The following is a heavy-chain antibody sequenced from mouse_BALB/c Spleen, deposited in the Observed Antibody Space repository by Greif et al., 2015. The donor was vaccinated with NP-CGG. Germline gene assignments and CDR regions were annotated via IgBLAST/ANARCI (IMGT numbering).Heavy chain of an antibody. CDR1: GFTFSDYG. Sequence: EVKLVESGGGLVQPGGSRKLSCAASGFTFSDYGMAWVRQAPGKGPEWVAFISNLAYSIYYADTVTGRFTISRENAKNTLYLEMSSLRSEDTAMYYCARDRGTSYAMDYWGQGTSVTVSS. CDR3: ARDRGTSYAMDY. D-gene: IGHD3-1*01. V-gene: IGHV5-15*02. J-gene: IGHJ4*01. CDR2: ISNLAYSI.